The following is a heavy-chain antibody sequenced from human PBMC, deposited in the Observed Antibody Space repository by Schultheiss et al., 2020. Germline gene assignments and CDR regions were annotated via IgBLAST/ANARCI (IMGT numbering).Heavy chain of an antibody. Sequence: GGSLRLSCAASGFTFSSYAMSWVRQAPGKGLEWVSAISGSGGSTYYADSVKGRFAISRDNAKNSLYLQMNSLRAEDTAVYYCARDSVVVVAATQNYYYGMDVWGQGTTVTVSS. CDR2: ISGSGGST. J-gene: IGHJ6*02. CDR1: GFTFSSYA. CDR3: ARDSVVVVAATQNYYYGMDV. D-gene: IGHD2-15*01. V-gene: IGHV3-23*01.